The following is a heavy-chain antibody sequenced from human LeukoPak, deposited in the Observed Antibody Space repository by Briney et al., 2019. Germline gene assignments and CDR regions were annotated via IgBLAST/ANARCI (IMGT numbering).Heavy chain of an antibody. J-gene: IGHJ4*02. Sequence: GGSLRLSCAASGFTFSSYSMSWVRQAPGKGLEWVSSISSSGGNTYYADSVKGRFTISRDNSNSTLYLQMNSLRAEDTAVYYCAKGAAGVWGQGTLVTVSS. CDR2: ISSSGGNT. V-gene: IGHV3-23*01. CDR1: GFTFSSYS. D-gene: IGHD3-10*01. CDR3: AKGAAGV.